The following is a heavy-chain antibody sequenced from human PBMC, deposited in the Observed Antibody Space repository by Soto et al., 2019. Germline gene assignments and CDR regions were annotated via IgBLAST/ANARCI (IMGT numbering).Heavy chain of an antibody. J-gene: IGHJ5*02. V-gene: IGHV3-23*01. D-gene: IGHD6-6*01. Sequence: EVQLLESGGGLVQPGGSLRLSCAASGFTFSSYAMSWVRQAPGKGLEWVSAISGSGGSTYYADSVKGRFTISRDNSKNTLYLQMNSRRAEDTAVYYCANEPSIAARLIWDNGFDPWGQGTLVTVSS. CDR2: ISGSGGST. CDR3: ANEPSIAARLIWDNGFDP. CDR1: GFTFSSYA.